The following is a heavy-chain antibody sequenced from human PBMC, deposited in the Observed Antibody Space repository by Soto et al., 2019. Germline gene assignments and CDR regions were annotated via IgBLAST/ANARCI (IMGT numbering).Heavy chain of an antibody. Sequence: SENLFLPCTVSGGSLSSSSYFWGWIRQPPGKGLEWIGSIYYSGSTYYNPSLKSRVTISVDTSKNQFSLKLSSVTAADTAVYYCAREVLFSLDYGDYGRYIDYRGQGTLVTVSS. CDR1: GGSLSSSSYF. V-gene: IGHV4-39*02. J-gene: IGHJ4*02. CDR3: AREVLFSLDYGDYGRYIDY. CDR2: IYYSGST. D-gene: IGHD4-17*01.